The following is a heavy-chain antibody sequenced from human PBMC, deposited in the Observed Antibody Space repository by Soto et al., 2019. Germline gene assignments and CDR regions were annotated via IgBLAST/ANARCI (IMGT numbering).Heavy chain of an antibody. CDR3: ARGDYYDSSGYYVDFDY. D-gene: IGHD3-22*01. CDR1: GFTFSSYA. J-gene: IGHJ4*02. CDR2: ISSSSSTI. V-gene: IGHV3-48*02. Sequence: EVQLLESGGGLVQPGGSLRLSCAASGFTFSSYAMSWVRQAPGKGLEWVSYISSSSSTIYYADSVKGRFTISRDNAKNSLYLQMNSLRDEDTAVYYCARGDYYDSSGYYVDFDYWGQGTLVTVSS.